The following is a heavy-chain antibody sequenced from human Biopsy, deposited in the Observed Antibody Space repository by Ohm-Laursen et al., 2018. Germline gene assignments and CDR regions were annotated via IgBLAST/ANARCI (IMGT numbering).Heavy chain of an antibody. Sequence: TLSLTCTVSGGSFTGHYWSWIRQPPGKGLEWIGHISYTGYTSYKSSLKSRVTISLDTSRKHFSLRLTSLAAADTAVYYCARNRVDVVKVTTIGWSFDLWGRGTLVTVS. J-gene: IGHJ2*01. CDR2: ISYTGYT. CDR1: GGSFTGHY. V-gene: IGHV4-59*11. D-gene: IGHD5-12*01. CDR3: ARNRVDVVKVTTIGWSFDL.